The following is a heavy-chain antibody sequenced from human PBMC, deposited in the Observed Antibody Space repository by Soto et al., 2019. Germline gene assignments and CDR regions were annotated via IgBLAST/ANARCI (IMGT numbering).Heavy chain of an antibody. CDR1: GFSLTTAGAG. CDR3: AHRGYGNYPRDNWFDP. J-gene: IGHJ5*02. Sequence: QITLKESGPTLVKPTQTLTLTCTFSGFSLTTAGAGVGWIRQPPGKALEWLALIYWNDDTRYSPSLKSRLTITKDTSTNQVVLRMTHMDPVDTATYYGAHRGYGNYPRDNWFDPWGQGILVIVSS. D-gene: IGHD4-17*01. V-gene: IGHV2-5*01. CDR2: IYWNDDT.